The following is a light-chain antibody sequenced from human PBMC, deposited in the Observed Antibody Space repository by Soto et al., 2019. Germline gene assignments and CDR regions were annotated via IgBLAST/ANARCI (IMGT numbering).Light chain of an antibody. CDR2: DAS. J-gene: IGKJ1*01. CDR3: QQYSSYSPRT. V-gene: IGKV1-5*01. Sequence: DIQMTQSPSTLSASVRDRVTITCRASQSINNWLAWYQQKPGKAPNLLISDASSLQSGVPSRFSGSGSGTEFTLTISSLQPDDFATYYCQQYSSYSPRTFGQGTKVEIK. CDR1: QSINNW.